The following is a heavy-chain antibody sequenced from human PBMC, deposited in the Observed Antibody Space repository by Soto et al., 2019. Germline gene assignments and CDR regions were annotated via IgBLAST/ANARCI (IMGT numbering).Heavy chain of an antibody. CDR2: IYYSGST. CDR1: GGSISSGGYY. V-gene: IGHV4-31*03. J-gene: IGHJ6*02. CDR3: ARESVVVPAAPDV. D-gene: IGHD2-2*01. Sequence: PSETLSLTCTVSGGSISSGGYYWSWIRQHPGKGLEWIGYIYYSGSTYYNPSLKSRVTISVDTSKNQFSLKLSLRSDDTAVYYCARESVVVPAAPDVWGQGTTVTVSS.